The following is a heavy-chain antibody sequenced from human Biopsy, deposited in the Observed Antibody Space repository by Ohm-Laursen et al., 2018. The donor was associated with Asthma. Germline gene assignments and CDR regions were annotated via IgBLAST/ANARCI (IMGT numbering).Heavy chain of an antibody. D-gene: IGHD1-26*01. Sequence: SLRLSCAASGFTFRHYGMHWVRQTPGKGLDWVAVISFDGSNKNYTDSVKGRFTISRDNSRNTLHLQMNSLRAEDTAVYYCAKDVFPGWELRRGPDYWGQGTLVTVSS. CDR2: ISFDGSNK. CDR1: GFTFRHYG. CDR3: AKDVFPGWELRRGPDY. V-gene: IGHV3-30*18. J-gene: IGHJ4*02.